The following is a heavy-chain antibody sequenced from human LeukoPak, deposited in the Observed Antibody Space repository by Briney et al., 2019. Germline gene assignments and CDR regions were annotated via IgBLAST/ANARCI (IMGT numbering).Heavy chain of an antibody. V-gene: IGHV4-59*01. CDR2: INYSGAT. D-gene: IGHD4-17*01. Sequence: SETLSLTCTVSGVSIRSKYWSWVRRPPGKGLEWIANINYSGATYYNPSLRSRLTISIDPSKSQFSLKLTSVTVAHTAVYYCARGGHIAIPPYGFDYWGQGALVTVSS. J-gene: IGHJ4*02. CDR3: ARGGHIAIPPYGFDY. CDR1: GVSIRSKY.